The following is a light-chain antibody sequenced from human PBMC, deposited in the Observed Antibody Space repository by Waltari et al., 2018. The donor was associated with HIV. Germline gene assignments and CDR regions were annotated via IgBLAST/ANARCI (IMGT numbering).Light chain of an antibody. J-gene: IGKJ2*01. CDR2: ESA. CDR1: QSISAK. CDR3: QQYDDGPRGIT. Sequence: EIVMTQSPPTLSVSPGQRVTLPFRASQSISAKIAWYQQRPGQAPRLIIYESATRPSGIPARFSGSGSGTEFTLTITSLQSEDFATYFCQQYDDGPRGITFGQGTMLEIK. V-gene: IGKV3-15*01.